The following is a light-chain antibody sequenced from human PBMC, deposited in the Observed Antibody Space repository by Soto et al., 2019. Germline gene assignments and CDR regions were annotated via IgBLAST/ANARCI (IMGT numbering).Light chain of an antibody. Sequence: ENVLTQFPGTLSLSPGERATLSCRASQSVSNKLAWFQQKPGQAPRLLMSATSTRATGIPARFSGSGSGTEFTLTVSSLQSEDFALYFCHQYDYWPFTFGGGTKVDIK. CDR1: QSVSNK. V-gene: IGKV3D-15*01. CDR2: ATS. J-gene: IGKJ4*01. CDR3: HQYDYWPFT.